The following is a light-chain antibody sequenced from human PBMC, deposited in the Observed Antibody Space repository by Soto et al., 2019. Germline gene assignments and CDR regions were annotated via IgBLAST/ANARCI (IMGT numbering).Light chain of an antibody. CDR1: QSISSW. J-gene: IGKJ1*01. V-gene: IGKV1-5*03. CDR2: KAS. Sequence: DIPMTQSPSTLSASVGDRVTITCRASQSISSWVAWYQQKPGKAPNLLIYKASNLESGVPSRFSGSGSGTEFTLTISSLQPDDFATYYCQQYNTYSWTFGQGTKVEIK. CDR3: QQYNTYSWT.